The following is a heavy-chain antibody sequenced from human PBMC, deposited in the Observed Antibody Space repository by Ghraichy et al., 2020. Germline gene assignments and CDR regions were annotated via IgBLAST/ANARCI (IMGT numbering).Heavy chain of an antibody. CDR3: ARHRKYYDILTGPNWFDP. CDR1: GGSISSSSYY. J-gene: IGHJ5*02. CDR2: IYYSGST. D-gene: IGHD3-9*01. V-gene: IGHV4-39*01. Sequence: TLSLTCTVSGGSISSSSYYWGWIRQPPGKGLEWIGSIYYSGSTYYNPSLKSRVTISVDTSKNQFSLKLSSVTAADTAVYYCARHRKYYDILTGPNWFDPWGQGTLVTVSS.